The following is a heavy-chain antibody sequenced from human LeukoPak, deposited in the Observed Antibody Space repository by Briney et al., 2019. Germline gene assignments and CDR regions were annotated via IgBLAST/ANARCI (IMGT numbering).Heavy chain of an antibody. D-gene: IGHD1-26*01. CDR2: IYYSGST. V-gene: IGHV4-59*12. J-gene: IGHJ4*02. Sequence: SETLSLTCTVSGGSISSYYWSWIRQPPGKGLEWIGYIYYSGSTNYNPSLKSRVTISVDTSKNQFSLKLSSVTAADTAVYYCARGSRGSSIGNYWGQGTLVTVSS. CDR1: GGSISSYY. CDR3: ARGSRGSSIGNY.